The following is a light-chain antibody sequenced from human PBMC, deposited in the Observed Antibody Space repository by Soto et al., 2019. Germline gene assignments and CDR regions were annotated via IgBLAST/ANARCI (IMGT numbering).Light chain of an antibody. CDR1: SSDIGGYNF. CDR3: SSYTLTSPVV. V-gene: IGLV2-14*03. CDR2: DVT. Sequence: QSALTQPASVSGSPGQSITISCTGTSSDIGGYNFVSWYQQHPGKAPKLMFYDVTNRPSGVSNRFSGSKSGNTASLTSSGFQAEDEAVYYCSSYTLTSPVVFGGGTKLTVL. J-gene: IGLJ2*01.